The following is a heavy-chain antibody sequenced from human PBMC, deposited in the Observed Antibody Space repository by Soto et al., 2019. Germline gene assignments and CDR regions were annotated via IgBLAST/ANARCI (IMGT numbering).Heavy chain of an antibody. CDR1: GGSISPYF. CDR3: ARGTRATQYYDYFYGVDV. Sequence: SETLSLTCSVSGGSISPYFWTWVRQAPGKGLEWIGYISYSGSTNYNPSLKSRLTILLSTSKKQFSLKLTSVTAADTAVYYCARGTRATQYYDYFYGVDVRGQGTTVTVSS. V-gene: IGHV4-59*01. J-gene: IGHJ6*02. CDR2: ISYSGST.